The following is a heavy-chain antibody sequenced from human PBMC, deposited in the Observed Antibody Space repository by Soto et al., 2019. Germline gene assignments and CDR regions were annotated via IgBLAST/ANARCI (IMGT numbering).Heavy chain of an antibody. V-gene: IGHV1-58*01. D-gene: IGHD4-17*01. Sequence: SVKVSCKASGFSFTSSTVQWVRQPRGQRLEWIGWIVVGSGNTIYAQKFQERVIVTRDKSTSTAYMELSSLTSEDTAVYYCARGDATKIIVTTYYGMDVWGQGTTVTVSS. CDR2: IVVGSGNT. CDR3: ARGDATKIIVTTYYGMDV. J-gene: IGHJ6*02. CDR1: GFSFTSST.